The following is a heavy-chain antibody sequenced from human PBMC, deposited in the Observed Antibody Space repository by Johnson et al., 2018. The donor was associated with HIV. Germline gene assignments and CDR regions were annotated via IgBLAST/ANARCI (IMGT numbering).Heavy chain of an antibody. D-gene: IGHD3-16*01. CDR1: GFTFSHAW. CDR3: TTYATMITMYVEIKGGAFDI. V-gene: IGHV3-15*01. Sequence: MLLVESGGGLVKPGGSLRLSCAASGFTFSHAWMTWVRQAPGKGLEWIGRIKSKTDGGTTEYAEPVKGRFTISRDDSKNTLYLQMNSLTTEDTAVYYCTTYATMITMYVEIKGGAFDIWGQGTMVTVSS. CDR2: IKSKTDGGTT. J-gene: IGHJ3*02.